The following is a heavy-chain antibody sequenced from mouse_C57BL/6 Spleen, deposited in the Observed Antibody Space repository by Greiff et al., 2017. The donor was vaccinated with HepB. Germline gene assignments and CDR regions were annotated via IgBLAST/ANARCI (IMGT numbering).Heavy chain of an antibody. Sequence: QVQLKESGPGLVAPSQSLSITCTVSGFSLTSYGVHWVRQPPGKGLEWLVVIWSDGSTTYNSALKSRLSISKDNSKSQVFLKMNSLQTDDTAMYYCARHGDYDGYAMDYWGQGTSVTVSS. CDR3: ARHGDYDGYAMDY. V-gene: IGHV2-6-1*01. J-gene: IGHJ4*01. D-gene: IGHD2-4*01. CDR1: GFSLTSYG. CDR2: IWSDGST.